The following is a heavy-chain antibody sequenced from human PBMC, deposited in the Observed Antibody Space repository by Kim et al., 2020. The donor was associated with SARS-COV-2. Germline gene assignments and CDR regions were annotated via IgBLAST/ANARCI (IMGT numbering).Heavy chain of an antibody. D-gene: IGHD5-12*01. CDR1: GVSISTNSHY. CDR2: MYYSGTT. J-gene: IGHJ4*02. Sequence: SETLSLTCAVSGVSISTNSHYWGWIRQPPGKGLEWIASMYYSGTTYKNPSLKSRVTISVDTSNNRFSLYLTSLTAADTAVYVCARHARWLQLIDFWGQGT. V-gene: IGHV4-39*01. CDR3: ARHARWLQLIDF.